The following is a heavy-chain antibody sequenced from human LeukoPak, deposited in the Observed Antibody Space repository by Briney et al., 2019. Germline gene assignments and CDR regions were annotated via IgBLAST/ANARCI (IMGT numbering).Heavy chain of an antibody. D-gene: IGHD3-10*01. Sequence: PSETLSLTCAVYGGSFSDYYWTWIRQSPGKGLEWIGEINHSGATDYNPPLKSRVTISVDTSKNQFSLKVRSVTAADTAVYYCARRVRGVIISFYYYNGMDVWGQGTTVTVSS. CDR3: ARRVRGVIISFYYYNGMDV. CDR2: INHSGAT. V-gene: IGHV4-34*01. J-gene: IGHJ6*02. CDR1: GGSFSDYY.